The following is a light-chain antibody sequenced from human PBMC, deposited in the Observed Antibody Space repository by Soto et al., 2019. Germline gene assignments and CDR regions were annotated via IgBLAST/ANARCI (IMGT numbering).Light chain of an antibody. CDR1: SSDVGGYDY. CDR2: EVS. CDR3: GSYSTSTAYL. J-gene: IGLJ1*01. Sequence: QSALTQPASVSGSPGQSITISCTGTSSDVGGYDYVSWYQLHPGKAPKRMVFEVSTRPSGVSYRFSGSKSGNTASLTISGLQAEDEAAYFCGSYSTSTAYLFGTGTKVTVL. V-gene: IGLV2-14*01.